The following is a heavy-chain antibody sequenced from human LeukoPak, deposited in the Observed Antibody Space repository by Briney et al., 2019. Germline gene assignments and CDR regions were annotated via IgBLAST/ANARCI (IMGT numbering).Heavy chain of an antibody. CDR3: AKGNRYYYDSSGYYPIDY. J-gene: IGHJ4*02. D-gene: IGHD3-22*01. V-gene: IGHV3-30*02. CDR2: IRYDGSNK. CDR1: GFTFSIYG. Sequence: GGSLRLSCAASGFTFSIYGMHWVRQAPGKGLEWVTFIRYDGSNKNYADSVKGRFTISRDNSKSTLYLQMNSLRAEDTAVYYCAKGNRYYYDSSGYYPIDYWGQGTLVTVSS.